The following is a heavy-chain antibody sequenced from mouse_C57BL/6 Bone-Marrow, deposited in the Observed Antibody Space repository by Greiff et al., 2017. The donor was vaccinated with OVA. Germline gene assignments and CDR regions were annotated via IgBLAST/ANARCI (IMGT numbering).Heavy chain of an antibody. V-gene: IGHV10-1*01. CDR1: GFSFNTYA. CDR3: VRWGLRFAY. Sequence: EVKLMESGGGLVQPKGSLKLSCAASGFSFNTYAMNWVRQAPGKGLEWVARIRSKSNNYATYYADSVKDRFTISRDDSESMLYLQMNNLKTEDTAMYYCVRWGLRFAYWGQGTLVTVSA. D-gene: IGHD2-4*01. CDR2: IRSKSNNYAT. J-gene: IGHJ3*01.